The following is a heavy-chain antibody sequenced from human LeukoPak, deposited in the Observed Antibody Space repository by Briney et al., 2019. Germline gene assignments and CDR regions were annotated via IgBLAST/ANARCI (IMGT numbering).Heavy chain of an antibody. Sequence: SETLSLTCTVSGASINTNNYYWGWIRQPPGTGLEWIGGLSYTGSSYYNPSLKSPVTISGDTSKNQFSLKVRSVTAADTAVYYCAREREYITLPWAYNWFDPWGQGTLVTVSS. CDR3: AREREYITLPWAYNWFDP. CDR2: LSYTGSS. J-gene: IGHJ5*02. CDR1: GASINTNNYY. V-gene: IGHV4-39*02. D-gene: IGHD3-16*01.